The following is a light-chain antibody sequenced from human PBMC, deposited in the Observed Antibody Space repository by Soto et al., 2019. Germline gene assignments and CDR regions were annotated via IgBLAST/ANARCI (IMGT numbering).Light chain of an antibody. CDR1: QSISSW. CDR3: QHYNSYSRT. CDR2: KAS. V-gene: IGKV1-5*03. Sequence: DIQMTQSTSTLSASVGDRVTITCRASQSISSWLAWYQQKPGKAPKLLIYKASSLESGVPSRFSGSGSGTEFTLTISSLQPDDFATYCCQHYNSYSRTFGQGTKLEIK. J-gene: IGKJ2*01.